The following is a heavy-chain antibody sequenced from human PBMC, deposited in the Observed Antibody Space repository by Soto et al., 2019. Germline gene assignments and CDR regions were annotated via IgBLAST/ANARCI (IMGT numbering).Heavy chain of an antibody. V-gene: IGHV3-23*01. CDR2: ISGSGGST. Sequence: GGSLRLSCAASGFTFSSYAMSWVRQAPGKGLEWVSAISGSGGSTYYADSVKGRFTISRDNSKNKLYLQMNSLRAEATAVYYCAKDVTANNYFDYWGQGTLVTVSS. CDR1: GFTFSSYA. D-gene: IGHD1-20*01. CDR3: AKDVTANNYFDY. J-gene: IGHJ4*02.